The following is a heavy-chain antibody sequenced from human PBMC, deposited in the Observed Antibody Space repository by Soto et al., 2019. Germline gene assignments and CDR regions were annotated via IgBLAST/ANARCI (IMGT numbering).Heavy chain of an antibody. CDR1: GGTFSSYS. D-gene: IGHD1-20*01. Sequence: SVKVSCKASGGTFSSYSINWVRQAPGQGLEWMGGIIPIFGTANYAQKFQGGVTITADESTSTAYMELSSLRSEDTAVYYCARSITGTVSYYYGMDVWGQGTTVTVSS. CDR2: IIPIFGTA. J-gene: IGHJ6*02. V-gene: IGHV1-69*13. CDR3: ARSITGTVSYYYGMDV.